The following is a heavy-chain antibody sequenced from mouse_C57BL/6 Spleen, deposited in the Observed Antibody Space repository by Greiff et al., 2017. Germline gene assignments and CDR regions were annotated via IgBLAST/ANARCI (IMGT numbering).Heavy chain of an antibody. D-gene: IGHD1-1*01. J-gene: IGHJ4*01. Sequence: DVMLVESGGGLVKPGGSLKLSCAASGFTFSSYAMSWVRQTPEKRLEWVATISDGGSYTYYPDNVKGRFTISRDNAKNNLYLQMSHLKSEDTAMYYCARDPAHYGSSSYYAMDYWGQGTSVTVSS. V-gene: IGHV5-4*01. CDR3: ARDPAHYGSSSYYAMDY. CDR2: ISDGGSYT. CDR1: GFTFSSYA.